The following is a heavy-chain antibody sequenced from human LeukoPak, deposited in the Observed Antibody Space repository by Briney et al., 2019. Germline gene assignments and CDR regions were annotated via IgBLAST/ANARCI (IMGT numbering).Heavy chain of an antibody. Sequence: GGSLRLSCAASGFTFSSYAMHWVRQAPGKGLEWVAVISYDGSNKYYANSVKGRFTISRDNSKNTLYLQMNSLRAEDTAVYYCARGDYEHWGQGTLVTVSS. CDR2: ISYDGSNK. J-gene: IGHJ1*01. CDR1: GFTFSSYA. CDR3: ARGDYEH. V-gene: IGHV3-30*01. D-gene: IGHD4-17*01.